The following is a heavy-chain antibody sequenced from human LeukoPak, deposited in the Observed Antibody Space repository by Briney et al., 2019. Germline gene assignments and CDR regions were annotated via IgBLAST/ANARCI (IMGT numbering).Heavy chain of an antibody. CDR2: ISTYNGDT. CDR3: ARGSSYGFSMGY. Sequence: ASVKVSCKVSGYTLSEVSMHWVRQAPGQGLEWMGWISTYNGDTNYAQKLQGRVTMTTDTSTSTAYMELRSLRSDDTAVYYCARGSSYGFSMGYWGQGTLVTVSS. D-gene: IGHD3-16*01. CDR1: GYTLSEVS. V-gene: IGHV1-18*01. J-gene: IGHJ4*02.